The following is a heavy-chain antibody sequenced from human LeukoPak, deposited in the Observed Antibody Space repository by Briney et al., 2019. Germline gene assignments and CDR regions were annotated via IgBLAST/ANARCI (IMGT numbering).Heavy chain of an antibody. D-gene: IGHD4-17*01. CDR2: MSPDSNYI. Sequence: PGRSLRLSCAASGFTFASSTMNWVRQAPGKGLEWVSSMSPDSNYIYYADSVKGRFTISRDNAKNSLYLQMNSLRADDTAVYYCARGSYGDYGYWGQGTLVTVSS. CDR1: GFTFASST. V-gene: IGHV3-21*01. CDR3: ARGSYGDYGY. J-gene: IGHJ4*02.